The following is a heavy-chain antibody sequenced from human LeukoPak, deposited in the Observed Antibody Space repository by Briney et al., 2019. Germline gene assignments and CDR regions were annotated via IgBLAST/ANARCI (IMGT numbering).Heavy chain of an antibody. CDR1: GFNFRNYD. J-gene: IGHJ3*02. D-gene: IGHD3-22*01. CDR2: IRSDATNK. V-gene: IGHV3-33*01. CDR3: ARAYYFDTTEHGSDALDI. Sequence: GGSLRLSCAASGFNFRNYDMHWVRQAPGKGLEWVASIRSDATNKYYADSVKGRFTISRDNAKNTLFLQMNSLRAEDTAVYYCARAYYFDTTEHGSDALDIWGRGTMVTVSS.